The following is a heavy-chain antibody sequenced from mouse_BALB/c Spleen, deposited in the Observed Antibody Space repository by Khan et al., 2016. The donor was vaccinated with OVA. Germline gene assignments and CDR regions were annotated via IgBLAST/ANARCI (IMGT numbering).Heavy chain of an antibody. D-gene: IGHD1-1*01. Sequence: QVQLKQSGAELVRPGASVTLSCKASGYTFTDYEMHWVKQTPVHGLEWIGAIDPETGVTAYTQKFKGKATMTADKSSSTAYMELRSLTSEDSAVYSCTSYYYGSSSYYAMDYWGQGTSVTVSS. J-gene: IGHJ4*01. CDR1: GYTFTDYE. V-gene: IGHV1-15*01. CDR3: TSYYYGSSSYYAMDY. CDR2: IDPETGVT.